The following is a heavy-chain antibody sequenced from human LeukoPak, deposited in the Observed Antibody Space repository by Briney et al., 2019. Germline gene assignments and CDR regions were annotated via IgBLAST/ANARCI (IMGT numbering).Heavy chain of an antibody. Sequence: ASVKVSCKASGYSFTSYGFNWVRQAPGQGLEWMGWMSAYNGKTNYAHSLQGRVTVAADTSTSTAYMELRSLRSEDTAVYYCARGMGYSYGHPQGAFDIWGQGTMVTVSS. CDR1: GYSFTSYG. D-gene: IGHD5-18*01. V-gene: IGHV1-18*01. CDR3: ARGMGYSYGHPQGAFDI. J-gene: IGHJ3*02. CDR2: MSAYNGKT.